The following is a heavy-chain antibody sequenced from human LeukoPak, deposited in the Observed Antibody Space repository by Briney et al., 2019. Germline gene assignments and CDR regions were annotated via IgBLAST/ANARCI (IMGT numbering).Heavy chain of an antibody. D-gene: IGHD3-22*01. Sequence: GGSLRLSCAASVFTFSSYAMSWVRQAPGKGLEWVSDISGSGSSTYYADSVKGRFTISRDNSKNTLYLQMNSLRAEDTAVYYCAKDQVSDYYDSSGRFDYWGQGTLVTVSS. V-gene: IGHV3-23*01. CDR3: AKDQVSDYYDSSGRFDY. J-gene: IGHJ4*02. CDR2: ISGSGSST. CDR1: VFTFSSYA.